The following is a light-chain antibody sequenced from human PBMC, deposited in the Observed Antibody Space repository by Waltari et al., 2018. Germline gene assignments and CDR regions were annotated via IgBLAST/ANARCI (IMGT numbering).Light chain of an antibody. J-gene: IGKJ1*01. CDR3: QHYNAYRT. Sequence: DIQMTQSPSTLSASVGDRVIITCRANQSISTWLAWYQQKPGKAPKLLIFAASSLQTGVPSRFSGSGSGTEFTLTINSLQPDDFATYYCQHYNAYRTFGQGTKVEIK. V-gene: IGKV1-5*01. CDR2: AAS. CDR1: QSISTW.